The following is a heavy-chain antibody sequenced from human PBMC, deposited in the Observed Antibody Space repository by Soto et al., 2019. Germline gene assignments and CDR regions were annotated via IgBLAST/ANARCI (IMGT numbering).Heavy chain of an antibody. CDR1: GFTFSSHA. CDR3: AKAWGAENYYFDY. Sequence: VQLLESGGGLVQPGGSLRLSCAASGFTFSSHAMSWVRQAPGKGLEWVSGISGSGGSTNYADSVKGRFTISRDNSKNTLYLQMNSLRAEDTAVYYCAKAWGAENYYFDYWGQGTLVAVSS. J-gene: IGHJ4*02. V-gene: IGHV3-23*01. D-gene: IGHD7-27*01. CDR2: ISGSGGST.